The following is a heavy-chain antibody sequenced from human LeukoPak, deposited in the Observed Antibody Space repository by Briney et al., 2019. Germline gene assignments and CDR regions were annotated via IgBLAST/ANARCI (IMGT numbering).Heavy chain of an antibody. CDR3: TRGRGYDSPWFDP. Sequence: GGSLRLSCAASGFTFSSYEMNWVRQAPGKGLEWVSYISSSGSTIYYADSVKGRFTISRGNAKNSLYLQMNSLKTEDTAVYYCTRGRGYDSPWFDPWGQGTLVTVSS. D-gene: IGHD5-12*01. V-gene: IGHV3-48*03. CDR2: ISSSGSTI. CDR1: GFTFSSYE. J-gene: IGHJ5*02.